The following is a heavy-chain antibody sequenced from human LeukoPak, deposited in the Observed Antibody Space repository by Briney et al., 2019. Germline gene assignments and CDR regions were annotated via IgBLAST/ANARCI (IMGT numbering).Heavy chain of an antibody. V-gene: IGHV3-48*01. CDR3: ANDLGWIQLNLG. CDR2: ISSSSSTI. CDR1: GFTFSSYS. J-gene: IGHJ4*02. D-gene: IGHD5-18*01. Sequence: GGSLRLSCAASGFTFSSYSMNWVRQAPGKGLQWISYISSSSSTIYYADSVKGRFTISRDNSKNTVYLQMNSLRVDDTAVYYCANDLGWIQLNLGRGQGTLVTVSS.